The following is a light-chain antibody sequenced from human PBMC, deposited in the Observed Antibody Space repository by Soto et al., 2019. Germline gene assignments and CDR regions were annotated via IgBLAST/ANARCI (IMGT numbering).Light chain of an antibody. Sequence: EIVMTQSPAPLSVSPGERATLSCRASQSVSSNLDWYQQKPGQAPRLLLYGASTRDNGVPARFSGSGSGTEFTLSASRLQSEDSADYYCQQYGSSQLTFVGGTKVEIK. J-gene: IGKJ4*01. V-gene: IGKV3-15*01. CDR3: QQYGSSQLT. CDR2: GAS. CDR1: QSVSSN.